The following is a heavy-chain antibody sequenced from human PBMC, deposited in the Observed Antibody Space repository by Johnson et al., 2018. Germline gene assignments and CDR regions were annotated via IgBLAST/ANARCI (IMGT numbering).Heavy chain of an antibody. J-gene: IGHJ3*02. CDR2: ISSRSSYI. CDR1: GFTFSSYA. D-gene: IGHD3-3*01. CDR3: ARENVVHYDFWGVYGAFDI. Sequence: QLVESGGGLVQPGGSLRLSCAASGFTFSSYAMNWVRQAPGKGLEWVSSISSRSSYIQYADSVKGRFTISRDNAKNSLYLQMNSLRAEDTAVYYCARENVVHYDFWGVYGAFDIWGQGTMVTVSS. V-gene: IGHV3-21*01.